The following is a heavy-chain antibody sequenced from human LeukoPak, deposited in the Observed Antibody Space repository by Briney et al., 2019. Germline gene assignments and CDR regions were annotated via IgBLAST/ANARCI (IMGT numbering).Heavy chain of an antibody. D-gene: IGHD4-17*01. J-gene: IGHJ4*02. CDR2: ISGSGGST. V-gene: IGHV3-23*01. Sequence: GGSLRLSCAASGLTFSSYAMSWVRQAPGKGLEWVSGISGSGGSTYHADSVKGRFTISRDNSKNTLYLQMNSLRAEDTAVYHCAKGVDGDYVDYWGRGTLVTVSS. CDR1: GLTFSSYA. CDR3: AKGVDGDYVDY.